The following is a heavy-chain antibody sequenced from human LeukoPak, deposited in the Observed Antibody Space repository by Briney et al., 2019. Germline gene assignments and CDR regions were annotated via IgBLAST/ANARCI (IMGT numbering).Heavy chain of an antibody. CDR1: GYTLTSYG. J-gene: IGHJ4*02. D-gene: IGHD2-15*01. CDR2: ISPDNGNT. Sequence: ASVKVSCKASGYTLTSYGISWVRQAPGQGLEWMGWISPDNGNTNYAQKLQGRVTMTTDTSTSKAYMELRSLRSDDTAVYYCAATLGGYCSGGSCYSSDYWGQGTLVTVS. CDR3: AATLGGYCSGGSCYSSDY. V-gene: IGHV1-18*04.